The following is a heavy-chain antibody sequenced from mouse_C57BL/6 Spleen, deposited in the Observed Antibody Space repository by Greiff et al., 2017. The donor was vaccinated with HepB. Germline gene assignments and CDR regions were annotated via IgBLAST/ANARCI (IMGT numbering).Heavy chain of an antibody. J-gene: IGHJ3*01. CDR3: ARGGIYYDYAWFAY. V-gene: IGHV3-6*01. CDR1: GYSITSGYY. D-gene: IGHD2-4*01. Sequence: EVKLMESGPGLVKPSQSLSLTCSVTGYSITSGYYWNWIRQFPGNKLEWMGYISYDGSNNYNPSLKNRISITRDTSKNQFFLKLNSVTTEDTATYYCARGGIYYDYAWFAYWGQGTLVTVSA. CDR2: ISYDGSN.